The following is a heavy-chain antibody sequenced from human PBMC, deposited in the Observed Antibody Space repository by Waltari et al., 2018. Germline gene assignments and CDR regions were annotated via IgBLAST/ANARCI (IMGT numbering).Heavy chain of an antibody. V-gene: IGHV4-38-2*01. CDR1: VYSVISGYF. CDR2: ICHTGGT. D-gene: IGHD3-16*01. CDR3: ARAGGLRLGELAPTDDNYYCSDL. Sequence: QVLLQESGPGLVKRSDTLSLTCAVSVYSVISGYFWGWIRQPPGKGLEWIGSICHTGGTEYNPKLDSRVAMAIDKYTKRVSQRVRADTAADTATEYCARAGGLRLGELAPTDDNYYCSDLWGEGTTVAVAS. J-gene: IGHJ6*04.